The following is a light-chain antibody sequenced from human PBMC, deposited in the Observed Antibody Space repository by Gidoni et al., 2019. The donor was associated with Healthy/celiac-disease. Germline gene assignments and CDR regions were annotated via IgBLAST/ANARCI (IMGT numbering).Light chain of an antibody. V-gene: IGKV1-39*01. CDR3: QQSYSTPWT. CDR2: AAS. J-gene: IGKJ1*01. Sequence: DIQLTLSPSSLSASGGDRVTITCRASQSISSYLNWYQQKPGKAPKLLIYAASSLQSWVPSRFSGSGSGTDFTLTISSLQPEDFATYYCQQSYSTPWTFGQGTKVEIK. CDR1: QSISSY.